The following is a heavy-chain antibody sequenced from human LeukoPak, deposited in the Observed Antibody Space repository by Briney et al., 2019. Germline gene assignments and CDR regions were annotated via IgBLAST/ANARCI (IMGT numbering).Heavy chain of an antibody. Sequence: PGGSLRLSCAASGFSFTTYWMGWVRQAPGKGLEWVSVVYSGERTYYAASVKGRFTISRDNSKNTLYLQMNNLRAEDTAIYYCAKNWGDDWGQGNLVTVSS. D-gene: IGHD3-16*01. CDR2: VYSGERT. CDR3: AKNWGDD. CDR1: GFSFTTYW. J-gene: IGHJ4*02. V-gene: IGHV3-53*01.